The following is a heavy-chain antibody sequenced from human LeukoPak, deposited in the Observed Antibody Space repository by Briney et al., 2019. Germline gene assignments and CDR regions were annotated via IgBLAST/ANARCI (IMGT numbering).Heavy chain of an antibody. CDR2: ISGSGGST. Sequence: PAESLTVACAASGFTFSSYAMSWVRQPPGNGMEWVGAISGSGGSTYYADSVKGRFTISRDNSKNTVYLQMNSLRAEDTAVYYCAKDAVEGGGYYEIGGYYYFNYWGQGTLVTVSS. J-gene: IGHJ4*02. CDR3: AKDAVEGGGYYEIGGYYYFNY. CDR1: GFTFSSYA. D-gene: IGHD3-22*01. V-gene: IGHV3-23*01.